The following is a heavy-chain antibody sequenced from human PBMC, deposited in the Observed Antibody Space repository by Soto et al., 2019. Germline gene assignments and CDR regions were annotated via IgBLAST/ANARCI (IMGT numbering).Heavy chain of an antibody. CDR1: GFTFSSYS. CDR2: ISSSGTTM. Sequence: GGSLRLSCAASGFTFSSYSMNWVRQAPGKGLEWVSYISSSGTTMYYADSVKGRFTISRDSAKNSLYLQMNSLRAEDTAVYYCARGAETGYSGVDYWGRGTLVTVSS. CDR3: ARGAETGYSGVDY. V-gene: IGHV3-48*01. J-gene: IGHJ4*02. D-gene: IGHD6-25*01.